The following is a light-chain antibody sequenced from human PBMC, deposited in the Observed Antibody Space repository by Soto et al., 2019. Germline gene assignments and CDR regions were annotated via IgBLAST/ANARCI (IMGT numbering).Light chain of an antibody. CDR2: GVS. J-gene: IGKJ1*01. CDR1: QSISNNY. CDR3: QQSTA. V-gene: IGKV3-20*01. Sequence: EIVLTQSPGTLSLSPGERATLSCRASQSISNNYLAWYQQRPSQAPRLLIYGVSSRATGIADRVSGSGSGTDLSHTINSLEPKDFARYSCQQSTAFGQGTRVEI.